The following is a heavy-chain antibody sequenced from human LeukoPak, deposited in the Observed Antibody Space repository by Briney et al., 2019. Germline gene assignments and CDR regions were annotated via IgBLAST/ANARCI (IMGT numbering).Heavy chain of an antibody. D-gene: IGHD3-3*01. CDR2: ISDSGGST. J-gene: IGHJ6*03. CDR3: AKDNYDFWSGYSNYYYMDV. Sequence: GGSLRLACAASELTLSDNYMSWIRQAPGKGLEWVSAISDSGGSTYYADSVKGRFTISRDNSENTLYLQINTLRAEDTAVYYCAKDNYDFWSGYSNYYYMDVWGKGTTVTVSS. CDR1: ELTLSDNY. V-gene: IGHV3-23*01.